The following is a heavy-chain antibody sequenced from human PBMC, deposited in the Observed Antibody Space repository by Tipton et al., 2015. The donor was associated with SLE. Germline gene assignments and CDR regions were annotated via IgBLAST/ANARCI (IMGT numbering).Heavy chain of an antibody. CDR2: ISWDGGST. D-gene: IGHD1-26*01. J-gene: IGHJ4*02. V-gene: IGHV3-43D*04. CDR1: GFTFDDYA. CDR3: AKGPRWELLYYFDY. Sequence: SLRLSCAASGFTFDDYAMHWVRQAPGKGLEWVSLISWDGGSTYSADSVKGRFTISRDNSKNSLYLQMNSLRAEDTALYYCAKGPRWELLYYFDYWGQGTLVTVSS.